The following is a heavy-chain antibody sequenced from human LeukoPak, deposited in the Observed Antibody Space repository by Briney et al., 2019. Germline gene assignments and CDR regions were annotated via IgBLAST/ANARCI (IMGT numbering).Heavy chain of an antibody. J-gene: IGHJ6*03. CDR2: IIPIFGTA. CDR1: GGTFNSYA. Sequence: SVKVSCKASGGTFNSYAISWVRQAPGQGLEWMGRIIPIFGTANYAQKFQGRVTITTDESTSTAYMELSSLRSEDTAVYYCARHVLGDDSSGYSYYYYMDVWGKGTTVTVSS. CDR3: ARHVLGDDSSGYSYYYYMDV. D-gene: IGHD3-22*01. V-gene: IGHV1-69*05.